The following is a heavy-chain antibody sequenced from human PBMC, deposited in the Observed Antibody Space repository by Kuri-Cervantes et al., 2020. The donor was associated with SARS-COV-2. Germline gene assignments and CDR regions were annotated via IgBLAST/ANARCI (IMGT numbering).Heavy chain of an antibody. Sequence: SETLSLTCTVSGGSISSGGYYWSWIRQPPGKGLEWIGYIYYSGSTNYNPSLKSRVTISVDTSKNQFSLKLSSVTAADTAVYYCARGQQLVLLDYWGQGTLVTVSS. V-gene: IGHV4-61*08. D-gene: IGHD6-13*01. CDR3: ARGQQLVLLDY. CDR1: GGSISSGGYY. J-gene: IGHJ4*02. CDR2: IYYSGST.